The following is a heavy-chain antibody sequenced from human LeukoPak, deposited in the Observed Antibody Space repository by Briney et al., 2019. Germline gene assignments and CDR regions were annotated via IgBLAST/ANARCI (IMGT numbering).Heavy chain of an antibody. D-gene: IGHD3-10*01. J-gene: IGHJ4*02. CDR3: ARAPVLYYGSGSYQKQISFDY. V-gene: IGHV1-46*01. CDR1: GYTFTSYY. CDR2: INPSGGST. Sequence: AASVKVSCKASGYTFTSYYMHWVRQAPGQGLEWMGIINPSGGSTSYAQKFQGRVTMTRDTSTSTVYMELSSLRSEDTAVYYCARAPVLYYGSGSYQKQISFDYWGQGTLVTVSS.